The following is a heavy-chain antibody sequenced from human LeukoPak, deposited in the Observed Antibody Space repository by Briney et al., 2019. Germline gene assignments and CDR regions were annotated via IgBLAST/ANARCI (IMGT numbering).Heavy chain of an antibody. V-gene: IGHV3-30*02. CDR2: IRYDGSNK. J-gene: IGHJ2*01. D-gene: IGHD6-19*01. CDR1: GFTFSSYG. CDR3: AKDGRGGAVAGTGWYFDL. Sequence: GGSLRLSCAASGFTFSSYGMHWVRQAPGKGLEWVAFIRYDGSNKYYADSVKGRFTISRDNSKNTLYLQMNSLRAEDTAVYYCAKDGRGGAVAGTGWYFDLWGRGTLVTVSS.